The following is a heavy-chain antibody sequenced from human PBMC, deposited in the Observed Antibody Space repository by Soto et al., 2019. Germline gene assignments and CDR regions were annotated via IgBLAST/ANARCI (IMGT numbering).Heavy chain of an antibody. CDR3: ARSEEDSDYYYYGMDV. D-gene: IGHD2-15*01. CDR2: TYYRSRWYS. J-gene: IGHJ6*02. V-gene: IGHV6-1*01. CDR1: GDTVSSNSVA. Sequence: SQSLSLTCVGSGDTVSSNSVAWNWVRQSPSRGLEWLGRTYYRSRWYSDYAVSVRSRIDINADTSKNQVSLQLNSVTPEDTAVYYCARSEEDSDYYYYGMDVWGQGTTVTVSS.